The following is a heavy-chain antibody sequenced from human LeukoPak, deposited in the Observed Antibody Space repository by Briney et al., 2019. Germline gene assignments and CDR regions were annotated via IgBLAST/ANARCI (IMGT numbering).Heavy chain of an antibody. CDR3: ARERDDYYFDY. J-gene: IGHJ4*02. D-gene: IGHD3-3*01. V-gene: IGHV3-48*03. CDR1: GFTFSGYE. Sequence: GGSLRLSCAASGFTFSGYEMNCVRQAPGKGLEWVSYISRSGTIISYADSVRGRLTISRDNAKNSPYLQMNSLRAEDTAVYYCARERDDYYFDYWGQGTLVTVSS. CDR2: ISRSGTII.